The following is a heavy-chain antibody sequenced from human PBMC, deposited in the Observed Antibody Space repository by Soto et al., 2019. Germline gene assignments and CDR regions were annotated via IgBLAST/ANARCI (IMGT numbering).Heavy chain of an antibody. J-gene: IGHJ6*03. V-gene: IGHV3-23*01. CDR3: AKGSNEYSAYMDV. D-gene: IGHD5-12*01. Sequence: GGSLRLSCAASRFTFSSDGMNWVRQAPGKGLEWLSGISSSGVSTYYADSVKGRFTISRDNSKNTLYLQMNSLRAEDTAVYYCAKGSNEYSAYMDVWGKGTTVTVSS. CDR1: RFTFSSDG. CDR2: ISSSGVST.